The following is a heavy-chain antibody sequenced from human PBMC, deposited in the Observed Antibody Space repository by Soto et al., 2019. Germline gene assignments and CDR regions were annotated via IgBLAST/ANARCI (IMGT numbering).Heavy chain of an antibody. CDR3: AKNQGVELVPLATVDWFDP. CDR1: GFTFTSFG. D-gene: IGHD1-26*01. CDR2: ISGSGFKK. J-gene: IGHJ5*02. V-gene: IGHV3-23*01. Sequence: PGGSLRLSCAASGFTFTSFGMSWVRQAPGKGPEWISSISGSGFKKYYADSVKGRFTISRDNSKSTVYLELNNLSAEDTAVYHCAKNQGVELVPLATVDWFDPWGQGSVVTVSS.